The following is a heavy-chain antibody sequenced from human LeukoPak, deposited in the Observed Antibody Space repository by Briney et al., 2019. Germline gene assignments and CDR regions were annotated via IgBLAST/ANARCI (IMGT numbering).Heavy chain of an antibody. CDR2: IRYDGSNK. J-gene: IGHJ6*03. D-gene: IGHD1-26*01. V-gene: IGHV3-30*02. CDR1: GFTFSSYG. CDR3: AKDRGGSYSHYYYYMDV. Sequence: GGSLRLSCAASGFTFSSYGMHWVRQAPAKGLEWVAFIRYDGSNKYYADSVKGRFTISRDNSKNTLYLQMNSLRAEDTAVYYCAKDRGGSYSHYYYYMDVWGKGTTVTVSS.